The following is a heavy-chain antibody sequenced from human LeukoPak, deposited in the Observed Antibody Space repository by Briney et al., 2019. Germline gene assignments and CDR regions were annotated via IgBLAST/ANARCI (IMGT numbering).Heavy chain of an antibody. J-gene: IGHJ4*02. V-gene: IGHV4-59*01. Sequence: PSETLSLTCAVSGVSISSYYWSWIRQPPGMGLEWIGYISYTGSFNYNPSLQSRVTISVDTSKNLLSLKLRSVIAADTALYYCARHSHTAHDGMFESWGQGTLVSVSS. CDR1: GVSISSYY. CDR3: ARHSHTAHDGMFES. D-gene: IGHD1-1*01. CDR2: ISYTGSF.